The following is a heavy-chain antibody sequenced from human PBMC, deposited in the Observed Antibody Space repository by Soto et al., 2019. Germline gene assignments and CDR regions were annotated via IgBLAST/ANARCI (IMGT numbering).Heavy chain of an antibody. CDR1: GFTFSSYS. CDR3: ASKGPSSHLSRTGCHNELYYYYGMDY. V-gene: IGHV3-48*02. D-gene: IGHD6-25*01. J-gene: IGHJ6*02. Sequence: EVQLVESGGGLVQPGGSLRLSCAAAGFTFSSYSMNWVRQAPGKGLEWVSYISSSSSTIYYADSVKGRFTISRDNANNSMYSDMNSLSDEVTAVYYGASKGPSSHLSRTGCHNELYYYYGMDYWGQGTTVTVSS. CDR2: ISSSSSTI.